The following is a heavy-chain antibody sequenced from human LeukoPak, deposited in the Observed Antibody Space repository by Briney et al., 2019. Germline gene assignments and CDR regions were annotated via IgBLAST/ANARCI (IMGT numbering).Heavy chain of an antibody. J-gene: IGHJ4*02. V-gene: IGHV3-23*01. CDR1: GFTFSSYA. CDR3: GKDSNYDILTGYSRFDY. D-gene: IGHD3-9*01. CDR2: ISGSGGST. Sequence: GRSLRLSCAASGFTFSSYAMRSVRQAQGKGLEWVSAISGSGGSTYYADSVKGRFTISRDNSKNTLYLQMNSLRAEDTAVYYCGKDSNYDILTGYSRFDYWGQGTLVTVSS.